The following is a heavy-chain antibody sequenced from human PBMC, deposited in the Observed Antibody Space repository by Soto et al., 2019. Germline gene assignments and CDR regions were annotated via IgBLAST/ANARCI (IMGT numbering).Heavy chain of an antibody. V-gene: IGHV3-11*06. CDR1: GFTFSDYY. Sequence: GGSLRLSCAASGFTFSDYYMSWIRQAPGKGPEWVSYISSSSSYTNYADSVKGRFTISRDNAKNSLYLQMNSLRAEDTAVYYCARLALGYCSSTSCSMGHNWFDPWGQGTLVTVSS. CDR3: ARLALGYCSSTSCSMGHNWFDP. D-gene: IGHD2-2*01. CDR2: ISSSSSYT. J-gene: IGHJ5*02.